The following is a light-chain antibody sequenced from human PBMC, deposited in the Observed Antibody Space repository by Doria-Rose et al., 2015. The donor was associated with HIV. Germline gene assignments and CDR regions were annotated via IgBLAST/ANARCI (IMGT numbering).Light chain of an antibody. CDR3: HQYGTSWT. CDR2: DGS. J-gene: IGKJ1*01. Sequence: SPGERATLSCRASQSFSSTYLAWYQQKPGQAPSLLIYDGSTRATGIPDRFSASGSGTDSTLTINRLEPEDFALYYCHQYGTSWTFGQGTKVEI. V-gene: IGKV3-20*01. CDR1: QSFSSTY.